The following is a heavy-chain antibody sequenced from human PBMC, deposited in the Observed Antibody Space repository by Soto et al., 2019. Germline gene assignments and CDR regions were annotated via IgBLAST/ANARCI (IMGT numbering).Heavy chain of an antibody. Sequence: ASVKVSCKASGYTFTGYYMHWVRQAPGQGLEWMGWINPNSGGTNYAQKFQGRVTMTRDTSISTAYMELSRLRSDDTAVYYCARFHNRGVVVPHKYCFDYWGQGTLVTVSS. J-gene: IGHJ4*02. CDR1: GYTFTGYY. D-gene: IGHD2-15*01. CDR3: ARFHNRGVVVPHKYCFDY. CDR2: INPNSGGT. V-gene: IGHV1-2*02.